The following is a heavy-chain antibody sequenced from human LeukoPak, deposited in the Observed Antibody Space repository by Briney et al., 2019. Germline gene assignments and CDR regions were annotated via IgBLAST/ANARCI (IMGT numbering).Heavy chain of an antibody. CDR2: SNPNSGGT. V-gene: IGHV1-2*02. D-gene: IGHD6-19*01. Sequence: ASVKVSCKASGYTFTGYYMHWVRQAPGQGLEWMGWSNPNSGGTNYAQKFQGRVTMTRDTSISTAYMELSRLRSDDTAVYYCAREPSIVAVALNWFDPWGQGTLVTVSS. J-gene: IGHJ5*02. CDR3: AREPSIVAVALNWFDP. CDR1: GYTFTGYY.